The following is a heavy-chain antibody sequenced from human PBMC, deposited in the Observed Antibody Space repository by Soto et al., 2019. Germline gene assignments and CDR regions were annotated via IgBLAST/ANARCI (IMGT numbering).Heavy chain of an antibody. Sequence: PGGSLRLSCVVSGFSVSSNYMTWVRQTPGKGLEWISVVYSGGSTYYADSVKGRFTISRDNSKNTVSLQMNSLRAEDTAVYYCARESSGNYYYDYWGQGTLVTVS. V-gene: IGHV3-53*01. J-gene: IGHJ4*02. D-gene: IGHD1-26*01. CDR3: ARESSGNYYYDY. CDR1: GFSVSSNY. CDR2: VYSGGST.